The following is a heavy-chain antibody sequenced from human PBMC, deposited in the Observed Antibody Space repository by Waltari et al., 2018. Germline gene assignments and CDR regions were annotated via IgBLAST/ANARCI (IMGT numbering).Heavy chain of an antibody. CDR3: ARWQIAAAGTWWFDP. V-gene: IGHV4-59*11. CDR2: IYYSGST. D-gene: IGHD6-13*01. CDR1: GGSISSHY. Sequence: QVQLQESGPGLVKPSETLSLTCPVSGGSISSHYWSWIRQPPGKGLEWIGYIYYSGSTNYNPSLKSRVTISVDTSKNQFSLKLSSVTAADTAVYYCARWQIAAAGTWWFDPWGQGTLVTVSS. J-gene: IGHJ5*02.